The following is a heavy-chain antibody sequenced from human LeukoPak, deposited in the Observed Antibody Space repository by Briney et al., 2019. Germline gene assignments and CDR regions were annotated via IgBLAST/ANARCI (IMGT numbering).Heavy chain of an antibody. V-gene: IGHV3-30*02. CDR2: IRHDGSNK. Sequence: GGSLRLSCAASGFTFSSYGMHWVRQAPGKGLEWVAFIRHDGSNKYYADSVKGRFTISRDNSKNTLYLQMNSLRAEDTAVYYCATGRGCSGGSCYFQSSYYYYYMDVWGKGTTVTVSS. CDR1: GFTFSSYG. CDR3: ATGRGCSGGSCYFQSSYYYYYMDV. D-gene: IGHD2-15*01. J-gene: IGHJ6*03.